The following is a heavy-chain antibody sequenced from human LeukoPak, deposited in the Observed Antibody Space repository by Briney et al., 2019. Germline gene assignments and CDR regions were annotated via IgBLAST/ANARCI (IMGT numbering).Heavy chain of an antibody. Sequence: ASVKVSCKASGYTFTSYDINWVRQATGQGLEWMGWMNPNSGNTGYAQKFQGRVTMTRNTSISTAYMELSSLRSEDTAVYYCARVKYYYGSGSKPNYYYYGMDVWGQGTKVTVSS. CDR1: GYTFTSYD. D-gene: IGHD3-10*01. J-gene: IGHJ6*02. V-gene: IGHV1-8*01. CDR3: ARVKYYYGSGSKPNYYYYGMDV. CDR2: MNPNSGNT.